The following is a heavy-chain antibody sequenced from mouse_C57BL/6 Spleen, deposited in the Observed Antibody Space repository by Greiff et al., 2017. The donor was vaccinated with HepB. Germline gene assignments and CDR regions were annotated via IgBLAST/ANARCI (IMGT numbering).Heavy chain of an antibody. CDR1: GFTFSSYA. Sequence: DVQLVESGGGLVKPGGSLKLSCAASGFTFSSYAMSWVRQTPEKRLEWVATISDGGSYTYYPDNVKGRFTISRDNAKNNLYLQMSHLKSEDTAMYYCARGGGPYWYFDVWGTGTTVTVSS. V-gene: IGHV5-4*01. CDR3: ARGGGPYWYFDV. J-gene: IGHJ1*03. CDR2: ISDGGSYT.